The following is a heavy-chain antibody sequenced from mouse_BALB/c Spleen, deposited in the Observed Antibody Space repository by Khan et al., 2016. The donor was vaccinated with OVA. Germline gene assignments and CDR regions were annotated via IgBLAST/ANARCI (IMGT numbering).Heavy chain of an antibody. J-gene: IGHJ3*01. CDR3: TRHGYVAWFTY. CDR1: GYAFTSYY. D-gene: IGHD2-2*01. V-gene: IGHV1S135*01. Sequence: VQLKESGPELMKPGASVEISCKASGYAFTSYYIHWVMQSHGTSLEWIGYIDPFSGGTTYKQKLKGMDTLNVDKSSSTAYIHLTNLTSEDAAVYYCTRHGYVAWFTYWGQGTLVTVSA. CDR2: IDPFSGGT.